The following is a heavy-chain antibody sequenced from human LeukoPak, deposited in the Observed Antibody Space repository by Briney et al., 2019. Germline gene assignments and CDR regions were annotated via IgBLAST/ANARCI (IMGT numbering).Heavy chain of an antibody. D-gene: IGHD2-8*01. Sequence: PGGSLRLSCAASGFPFGNYPMHWVRQTPGKGLEWVSAISPDGFSIHYADSVKGRFTISRDNSKNTLYLQMNSLRAEDTAVYYCARGERVYATYYFDYWGQGTLVTVSS. V-gene: IGHV3-30-3*01. J-gene: IGHJ4*02. CDR3: ARGERVYATYYFDY. CDR1: GFPFGNYP. CDR2: ISPDGFSI.